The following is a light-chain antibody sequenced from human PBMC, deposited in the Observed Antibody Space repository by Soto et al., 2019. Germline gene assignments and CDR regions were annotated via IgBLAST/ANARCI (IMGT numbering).Light chain of an antibody. V-gene: IGKV3-20*01. J-gene: IGKJ1*01. CDR2: GVS. CDR1: QSLTSSY. CDR3: QQYDNWPGT. Sequence: EIVLTQSPGTLSLSPLETSTLSCSSSQSLTSSYLAWYQQRPGQAPSLLIYGVSSRATGIPDRFSGSGSGTEFTLTISSLQSEDFAVYFCQQYDNWPGTFGQGTKVDIK.